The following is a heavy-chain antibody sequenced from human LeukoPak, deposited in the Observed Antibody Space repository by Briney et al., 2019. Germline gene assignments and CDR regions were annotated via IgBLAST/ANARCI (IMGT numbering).Heavy chain of an antibody. V-gene: IGHV1-69*13. D-gene: IGHD2-2*02. J-gene: IGHJ6*04. CDR3: ARDKGYCSSTSCYSMDV. Sequence: SVKVSCKASGGTFSNYAVSWVRQAPGQGLEWMGGIIPIFGTANYAQKFQGRVTITADESTSTAYMELSSLRSEDTAVYYCARDKGYCSSTSCYSMDVWGKGTTVTVSS. CDR2: IIPIFGTA. CDR1: GGTFSNYA.